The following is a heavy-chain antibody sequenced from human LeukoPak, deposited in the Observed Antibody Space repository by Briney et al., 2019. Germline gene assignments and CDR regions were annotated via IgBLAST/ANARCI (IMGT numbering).Heavy chain of an antibody. CDR2: IYSSGST. CDR1: GFTLSSNY. J-gene: IGHJ4*02. Sequence: GGSLRLSCAASGFTLSSNYMTWVRQAPGKGLEWVSIIYSSGSTYYADSVKGRFTISRDNSKNTLYLQMGSLRAEDMAVYYCARARAVAGTFDYWGQGTLVTVSS. D-gene: IGHD6-19*01. CDR3: ARARAVAGTFDY. V-gene: IGHV3-66*03.